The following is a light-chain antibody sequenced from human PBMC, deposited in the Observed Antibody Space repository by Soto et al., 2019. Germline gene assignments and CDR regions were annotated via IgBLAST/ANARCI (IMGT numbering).Light chain of an antibody. CDR1: QGVSTW. V-gene: IGKV1-12*01. CDR2: TAS. CDR3: KKAASFTIT. J-gene: IGKJ5*01. Sequence: DIQMTQSPSSVSASVGGRGTITGRASQGVSTWLAWYQQKTGKAPNLLIYTASSLQSGVTSRFSGSGSGTDFTLTIKGMQTEELATYDCKKAASFTITVGQGKRREIK.